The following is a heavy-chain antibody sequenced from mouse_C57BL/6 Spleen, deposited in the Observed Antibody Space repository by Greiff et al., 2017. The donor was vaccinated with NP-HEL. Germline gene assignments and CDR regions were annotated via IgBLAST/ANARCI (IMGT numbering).Heavy chain of an antibody. Sequence: QVQLQQPGAELVKPGASVKLSCKASGYTFTSYWMHWVKQRPGQGLEWIGMIHPNSGSTNYNEKFKSKATLTVDKSSSTAYMQLSSLTSEDSAVYYCARSPYYYGSSWDYFDYWGQGTTLTVSS. V-gene: IGHV1-64*01. CDR1: GYTFTSYW. D-gene: IGHD1-1*01. CDR3: ARSPYYYGSSWDYFDY. CDR2: IHPNSGST. J-gene: IGHJ2*01.